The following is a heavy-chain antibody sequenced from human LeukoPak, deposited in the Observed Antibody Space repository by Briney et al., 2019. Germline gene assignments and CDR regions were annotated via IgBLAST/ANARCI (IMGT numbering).Heavy chain of an antibody. CDR3: ARGSRCSSTSCYNNYYYYYGMYV. J-gene: IGHJ6*02. Sequence: SETLSLTCAVYGGSFSGYYWSWIRQPPGKGLEWIGEINHSGSTNYNPSLKSRVTISVDTSKNQFSLKLSSVTAADTAVYYCARGSRCSSTSCYNNYYYYYGMYVWGQGTTVTV. V-gene: IGHV4-34*01. CDR1: GGSFSGYY. CDR2: INHSGST. D-gene: IGHD2-2*02.